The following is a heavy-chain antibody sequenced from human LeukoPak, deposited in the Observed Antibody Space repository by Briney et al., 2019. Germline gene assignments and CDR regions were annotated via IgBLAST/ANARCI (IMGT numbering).Heavy chain of an antibody. V-gene: IGHV1-8*01. J-gene: IGHJ4*02. CDR2: MNPNNSDI. CDR1: GYTFTSYH. CDR3: VRVPPGTTIYAY. D-gene: IGHD1-14*01. Sequence: GASVKVSCKASGYTFTSYHINWVRQATGQGLEWVGWMNPNNSDIGYAQKFQGRVTMTRNTSIGTAYMELSSLRSEDTAIYYCVRVPPGTTIYAYWGQGTLVTVPS.